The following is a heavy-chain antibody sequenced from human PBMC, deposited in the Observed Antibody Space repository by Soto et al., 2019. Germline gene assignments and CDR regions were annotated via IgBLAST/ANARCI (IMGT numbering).Heavy chain of an antibody. D-gene: IGHD3-16*01. J-gene: IGHJ2*01. Sequence: QVQLVQSGAEVKNSGASVKVSCKASGYTFTSYGFSWVRQAPGQGLEWMGWISASNGNTNYAQKLQGRVTMTTDTSTGTAYMELRSLRSDDTATYYCAKEPRSNGYFDLWGRGTLVTVSS. CDR1: GYTFTSYG. CDR3: AKEPRSNGYFDL. V-gene: IGHV1-18*01. CDR2: ISASNGNT.